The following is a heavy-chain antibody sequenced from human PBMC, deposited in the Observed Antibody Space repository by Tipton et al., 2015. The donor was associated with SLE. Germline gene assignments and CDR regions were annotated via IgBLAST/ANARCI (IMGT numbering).Heavy chain of an antibody. CDR2: IYYGGST. D-gene: IGHD3-16*01. J-gene: IGHJ5*02. V-gene: IGHV4-59*12. CDR3: ARWGTAVDP. CDR1: GDSISTYY. Sequence: TLSLTCTVSGDSISTYYWSWIRQPPGKGLEWIGYIYYGGSTNYNPSLKSRVTISVDTSKNQFSLKLSSVTAADTAVYYCARWGTAVDPWGQGTLVTVSS.